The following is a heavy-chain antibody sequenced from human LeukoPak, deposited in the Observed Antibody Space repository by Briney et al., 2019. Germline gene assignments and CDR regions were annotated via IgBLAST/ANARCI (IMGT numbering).Heavy chain of an antibody. CDR1: GFTFSSYS. J-gene: IGHJ4*02. Sequence: SGGSLRLSCAASGFTFSSYSMNWVRQAPGKGLEWVSSISSSSSYIYYADSVKGRFTISRDNAKNSLYLQMNSLRAEDTAVYYCAKGRYGSGSYYNDYWGQGTLVTVSS. CDR2: ISSSSSYI. D-gene: IGHD3-10*01. V-gene: IGHV3-21*04. CDR3: AKGRYGSGSYYNDY.